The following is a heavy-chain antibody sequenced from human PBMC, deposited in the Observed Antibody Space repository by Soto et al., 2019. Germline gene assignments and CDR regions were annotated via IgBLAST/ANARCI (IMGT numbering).Heavy chain of an antibody. CDR2: IYWDDDK. CDR3: AHSPGYCSGGSCYPNFDY. D-gene: IGHD2-15*01. J-gene: IGHJ4*02. V-gene: IGHV2-5*02. Sequence: QITLKESGPTLVKPTQTLTLTCTFSGFSLSTSGVGVGWIRQPPGKALEWLALIYWDDDKRYSPSLKSRLTITKDTSKNQVVLTMTNMDPVDTATYYCAHSPGYCSGGSCYPNFDYGGQGTLVTVSS. CDR1: GFSLSTSGVG.